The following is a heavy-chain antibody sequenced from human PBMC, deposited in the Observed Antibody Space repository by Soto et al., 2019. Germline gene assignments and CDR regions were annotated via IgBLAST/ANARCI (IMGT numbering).Heavy chain of an antibody. CDR2: IWYDGSNK. V-gene: IGHV3-33*01. J-gene: IGHJ4*02. D-gene: IGHD2-15*01. CDR3: ARDGYCSGGSCYSVPVFDY. Sequence: QVQLVESGGGVVQPGRSLRLSCAASGFTFSSYGMHWVRQAPAKGLGWVAVIWYDGSNKYYADSVKGRFTISRDNSKNTLYLQMNSLRAEDTAVYYCARDGYCSGGSCYSVPVFDYWGQGTLVTVSS. CDR1: GFTFSSYG.